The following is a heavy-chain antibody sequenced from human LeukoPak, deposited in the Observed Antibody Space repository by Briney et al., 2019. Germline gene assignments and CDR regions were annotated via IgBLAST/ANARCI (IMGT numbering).Heavy chain of an antibody. V-gene: IGHV4-34*01. Sequence: SETLSLTCTVSGGSISSDYWSWIRQPPGKGLEWIGEINHSGSTNYNPSLKSRVTISVDTSKNQFSLKLSSVTAADTAVYYCARQSSSTDAFDIWGQGTMVTVSS. CDR1: GGSISSDY. CDR3: ARQSSSTDAFDI. D-gene: IGHD6-6*01. CDR2: INHSGST. J-gene: IGHJ3*02.